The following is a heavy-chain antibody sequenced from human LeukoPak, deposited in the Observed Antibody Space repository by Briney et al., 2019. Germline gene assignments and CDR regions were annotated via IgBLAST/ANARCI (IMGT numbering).Heavy chain of an antibody. Sequence: GASVKVSCKASGYTFTAYYIHWLRQAPGQGLEWMGWVNPNTGATMYAQKFQGRVTMTRDTSISTAYIDVSRLLSDDAAVYYCARADELGDHHIDSWGQGTLVTVSS. V-gene: IGHV1-2*02. D-gene: IGHD2-21*02. CDR2: VNPNTGAT. CDR3: ARADELGDHHIDS. CDR1: GYTFTAYY. J-gene: IGHJ4*02.